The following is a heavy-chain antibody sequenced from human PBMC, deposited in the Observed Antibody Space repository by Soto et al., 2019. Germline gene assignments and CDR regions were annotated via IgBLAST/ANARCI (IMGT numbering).Heavy chain of an antibody. CDR1: GGPISSSSYY. CDR2: IYYSGST. V-gene: IGHV4-39*01. CDR3: VRVGCNWNYSLRCWFDP. D-gene: IGHD1-7*01. J-gene: IGHJ5*02. Sequence: SETLSLTCTVSGGPISSSSYYWGWIRQTPGKGLEWIGSIYYSGSTYYNPSLKSRVTISVDTSKNQFSLKLSSVTAADTAVYYFVRVGCNWNYSLRCWFDPWGQGTLDTGSS.